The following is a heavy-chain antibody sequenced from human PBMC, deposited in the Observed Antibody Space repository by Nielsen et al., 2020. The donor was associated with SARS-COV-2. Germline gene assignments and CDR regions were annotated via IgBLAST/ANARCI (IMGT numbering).Heavy chain of an antibody. J-gene: IGHJ5*01. CDR1: GGSISSDGSC. Sequence: SETLSLTCTVSGGSISSDGSCWSWIRQPPGKGLEWIGYISPGGSTYYSPSLKRRVTMSVDTSQNDFSLKLTSVTAADTAIYYCARADILTGYDSWGQGTQVTVSS. V-gene: IGHV4-30-2*01. CDR2: ISPGGST. D-gene: IGHD3-9*01. CDR3: ARADILTGYDS.